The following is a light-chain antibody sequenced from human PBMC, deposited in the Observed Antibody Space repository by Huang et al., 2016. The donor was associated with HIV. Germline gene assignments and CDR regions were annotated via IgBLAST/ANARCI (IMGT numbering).Light chain of an antibody. CDR2: DAS. J-gene: IGKJ2*01. CDR1: QSITNYN. CDR3: QHYGSSPYT. V-gene: IGKV3D-20*01. Sequence: EIVLTQSPATLSLSTGERATLSCGASQSITNYNLAWYQHKLGLAPRLLIYDASNRASGIPPRFSGSGSGTDFTLTITRLEPEDVGIYYCQHYGSSPYTFGQGTKLEIK.